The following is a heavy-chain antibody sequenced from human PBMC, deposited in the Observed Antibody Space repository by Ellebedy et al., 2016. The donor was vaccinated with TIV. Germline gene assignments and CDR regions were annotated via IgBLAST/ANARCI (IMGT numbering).Heavy chain of an antibody. V-gene: IGHV3-49*04. CDR1: GFLFGDYA. CDR3: TRCRVTSHLDS. Sequence: GESLKISRTASGFLFGDYAINWVRQAPGNGLEWVGFIRDKASGGAIHYAGSVEGRFTISRDASKSIAYLQMNSMKTEDTAVYYCTRCRVTSHLDSWGQGTLVTVSS. J-gene: IGHJ4*02. CDR2: IRDKASGGAI. D-gene: IGHD4-17*01.